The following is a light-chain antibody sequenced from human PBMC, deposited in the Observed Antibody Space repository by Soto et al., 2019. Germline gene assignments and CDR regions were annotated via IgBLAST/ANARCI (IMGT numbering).Light chain of an antibody. CDR1: QSVSSNY. J-gene: IGKJ1*01. Sequence: EIVLTQSPGTLSLSPGERATLSCRSSQSVSSNYLAWYQQKPDQAPRLVIYDVSGRATGIPDRFSGSGSGTDFTLTISRLEPADFAVYYCQQYGRSPTFGQGTKVEIK. CDR3: QQYGRSPT. CDR2: DVS. V-gene: IGKV3-20*01.